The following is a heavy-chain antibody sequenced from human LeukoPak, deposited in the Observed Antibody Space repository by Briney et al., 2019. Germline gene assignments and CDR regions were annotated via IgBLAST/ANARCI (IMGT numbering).Heavy chain of an antibody. CDR1: GFTFTIYE. J-gene: IGHJ4*02. CDR3: ARRAVGIAVAGTIDF. D-gene: IGHD6-13*01. Sequence: GGSLRLSCAPSGFTFTIYEMSRVPQAPGKGVGWGSYISSSGGIIYYAESVRGGFTVSRDNATKSLCLQMNSLRAEDTAVYNFARRAVGIAVAGTIDFWGEGTLVSVSS. V-gene: IGHV3-48*03. CDR2: ISSSGGII.